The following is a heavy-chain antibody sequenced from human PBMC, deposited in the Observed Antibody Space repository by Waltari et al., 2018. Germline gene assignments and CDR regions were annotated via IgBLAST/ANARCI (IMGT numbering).Heavy chain of an antibody. CDR3: AKDEGARLAPTFGMDA. CDR1: GFPFSTYT. D-gene: IGHD6-6*01. J-gene: IGHJ6*02. CDR2: MTASGLM. V-gene: IGHV3-23*01. Sequence: EMQLLESGGALVQPGGSLRLACAASGFPFSTYTTNWVRQAPGKGLEWVAVMTASGLMDYGDSVKGRFIISRDNSKNTLYLEMYRLRVEDTARYYCAKDEGARLAPTFGMDAWGQGTTVIVSS.